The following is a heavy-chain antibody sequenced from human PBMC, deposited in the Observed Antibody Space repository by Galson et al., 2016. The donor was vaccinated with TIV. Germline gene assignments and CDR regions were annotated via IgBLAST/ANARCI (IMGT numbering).Heavy chain of an antibody. J-gene: IGHJ3*02. Sequence: QSGAEVKKPGQSLKISCTPSGYSFASQWIAWVRQVPGRGLEWVGVVNPGGSTIRYSPPFQGQVTISSDKSINTAYLQWISLRASYTATYYCARQYDFGDYRGDAFDTWGQGTVVIVSS. CDR2: VNPGGSTI. V-gene: IGHV5-51*03. D-gene: IGHD4-17*01. CDR1: GYSFASQW. CDR3: ARQYDFGDYRGDAFDT.